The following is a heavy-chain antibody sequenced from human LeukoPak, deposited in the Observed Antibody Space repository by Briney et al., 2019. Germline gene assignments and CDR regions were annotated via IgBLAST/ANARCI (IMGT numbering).Heavy chain of an antibody. J-gene: IGHJ6*02. D-gene: IGHD6-19*01. V-gene: IGHV4-30-4*01. CDR3: ARPSGSSGWYGMDV. CDR1: GRSISSGDYY. Sequence: SETLSLTCTVSGRSISSGDYYWSWIRQPPGKGLEWIGYIYYSGSTYYNPSLKSRVAVSMDTSKNQFSLKLSSVTAADTAVYYCARPSGSSGWYGMDVWGQGTTVTVSS. CDR2: IYYSGST.